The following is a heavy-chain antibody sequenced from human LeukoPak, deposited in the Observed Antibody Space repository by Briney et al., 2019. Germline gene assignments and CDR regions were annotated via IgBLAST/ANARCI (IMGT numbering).Heavy chain of an antibody. CDR1: GGSFSGYY. CDR3: ARDDLIATAGTRGLDN. Sequence: SETLSLTCAVYGGSFSGYYWSWIRQPPGKGLEWIGEINHSGSTNYNPSLKSRVTISVDTSKNQFSLKLSSVTAADTAVYYCARDDLIATAGTRGLDNWGQGTLVTVSS. J-gene: IGHJ4*02. CDR2: INHSGST. D-gene: IGHD6-13*01. V-gene: IGHV4-34*01.